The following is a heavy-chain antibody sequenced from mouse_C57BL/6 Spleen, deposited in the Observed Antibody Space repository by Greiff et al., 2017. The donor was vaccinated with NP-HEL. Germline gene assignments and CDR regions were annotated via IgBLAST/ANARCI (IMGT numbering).Heavy chain of an antibody. CDR1: GYTFTDYY. Sequence: VQLQQSGPELVKPGASVKISCKASGYTFTDYYMNWVKQSHGKSLEWIGDINPNNGGTSYNQKFKGKATLTVDKSSSTAYMELRSLTSEDSAVYYCARPFTTVVATDYFDYWGQGTTLTVSS. CDR3: ARPFTTVVATDYFDY. J-gene: IGHJ2*01. CDR2: INPNNGGT. V-gene: IGHV1-26*01. D-gene: IGHD1-1*01.